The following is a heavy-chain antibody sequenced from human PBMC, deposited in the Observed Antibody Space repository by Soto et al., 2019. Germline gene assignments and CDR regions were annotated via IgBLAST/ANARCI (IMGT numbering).Heavy chain of an antibody. CDR3: AKDPKSTVRFNWFDP. Sequence: EMQLSESGGGLVQPGGSLRLSCAASGFTFGSYAMSWVRQAPGKGLEWVSAISGGGSGTYYADSVKGLFTISRDNSKKTLFLQMNSLSVEDTAIYYCAKDPKSTVRFNWFDPWGQGTLVTVSS. J-gene: IGHJ5*02. V-gene: IGHV3-23*01. D-gene: IGHD2-8*02. CDR2: ISGGGSGT. CDR1: GFTFGSYA.